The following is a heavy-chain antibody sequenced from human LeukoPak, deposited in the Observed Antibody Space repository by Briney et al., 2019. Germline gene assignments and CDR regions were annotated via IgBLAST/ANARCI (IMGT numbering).Heavy chain of an antibody. D-gene: IGHD3-10*01. CDR1: GGTFSSYA. CDR2: IIPILGIA. CDR3: ARELVQSGSYPRD. Sequence: GSSVKVSCKASGGTFSSYAISWVRQSPGQGLEWMGRIIPILGIANYAQKFQGRVTITADKSTSTAYMELSSLRSEDTAVYYCARELVQSGSYPRDWGQGTLVTVSS. V-gene: IGHV1-69*04. J-gene: IGHJ4*02.